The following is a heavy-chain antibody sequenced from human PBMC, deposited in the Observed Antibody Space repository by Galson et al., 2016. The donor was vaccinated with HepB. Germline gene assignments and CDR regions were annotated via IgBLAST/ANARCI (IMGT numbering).Heavy chain of an antibody. CDR2: ISGGGVST. D-gene: IGHD4-17*01. CDR1: GFTFSSYA. CDR3: ANYFGGDYAEYFQY. V-gene: IGHV3-23*01. Sequence: SLRLSCAASGFTFSSYAMSWVRQAPGKGLEWVSSISGGGVSTYYADSVKGRFTISRDSSRNTLYLQMNSLRAEDTAVYYCANYFGGDYAEYFQYWGQGTLVTVSS. J-gene: IGHJ1*01.